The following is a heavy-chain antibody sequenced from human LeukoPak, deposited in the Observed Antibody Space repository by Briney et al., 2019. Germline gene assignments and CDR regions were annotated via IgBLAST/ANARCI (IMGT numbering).Heavy chain of an antibody. CDR2: ISGSGGST. V-gene: IGHV3-23*01. CDR1: GFSFSDAW. D-gene: IGHD5-18*01. J-gene: IGHJ4*02. CDR3: AKNPTAIDY. Sequence: PGGSLRPSCVASGFSFSDAWMSWVRQAPGKGLEWVSAISGSGGSTYYADSVKGRFTISRDNSKNTLYLQMNSLRAEDTAVYYCAKNPTAIDYWGQGTLVTVSS.